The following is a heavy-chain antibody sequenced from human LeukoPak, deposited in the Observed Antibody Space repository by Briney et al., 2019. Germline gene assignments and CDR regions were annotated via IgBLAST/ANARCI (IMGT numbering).Heavy chain of an antibody. CDR1: GFTFSSYW. V-gene: IGHV3-7*03. Sequence: GGSLRLSCAASGFTFSSYWMSWVRQAPGKGLEWVANIKQDGSEKYYVDSVKGRFTISRDNAKNSLYLQMNSLRAEDTAVYYCAKGEAKGVLRYFDWLSTSHALDALDIWGQGTMVTVSS. CDR3: AKGEAKGVLRYFDWLSTSHALDALDI. D-gene: IGHD3-9*01. CDR2: IKQDGSEK. J-gene: IGHJ3*02.